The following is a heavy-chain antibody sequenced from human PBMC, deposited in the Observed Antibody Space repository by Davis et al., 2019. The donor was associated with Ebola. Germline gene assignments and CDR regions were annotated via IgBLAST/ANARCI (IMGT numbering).Heavy chain of an antibody. J-gene: IGHJ4*02. D-gene: IGHD5-24*01. CDR3: ARHLVATIETKFDY. CDR1: GVSISSSNR. CDR2: IYHSGST. V-gene: IGHV4-4*02. Sequence: MPSETLSLTCAVSGVSISSSNRWSWVRQPPGKGLEWIGEIYHSGSTNYNPSLKSRVTISVDTSKNQFSLKLSSVTAADTAVYYCARHLVATIETKFDYWGQGTLVTVSS.